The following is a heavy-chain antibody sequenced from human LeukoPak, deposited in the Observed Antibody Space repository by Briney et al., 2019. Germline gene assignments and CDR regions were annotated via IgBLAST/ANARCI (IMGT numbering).Heavy chain of an antibody. D-gene: IGHD2-15*01. CDR1: GYTFTSYG. CDR2: ISAYNGNT. Sequence: ASVKVSCTASGYTFTSYGISWVRQAPGQGLEWMGWISAYNGNTNYAQKFQGRVTITRDTSASTAYMELSSLTFEDTAVYYCARGTGCTGGSCSYYGMDVWGQGTTVTVSS. CDR3: ARGTGCTGGSCSYYGMDV. V-gene: IGHV1-18*01. J-gene: IGHJ6*02.